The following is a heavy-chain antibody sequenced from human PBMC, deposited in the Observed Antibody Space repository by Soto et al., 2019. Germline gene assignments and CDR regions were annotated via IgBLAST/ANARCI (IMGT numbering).Heavy chain of an antibody. CDR2: IKSKADGGTT. J-gene: IGHJ3*02. CDR1: GFIFSNAW. Sequence: PGGSLRLSCAASGFIFSNAWINWVRQAPGKGLEWVGRIKSKADGGTTDFAAPVKGRFAISRDDSKNMMYMQMSSLRTEDTAVYYCTRVKGSSSGWYSPIWGQGTMVTVSS. V-gene: IGHV3-15*07. D-gene: IGHD6-19*01. CDR3: TRVKGSSSGWYSPI.